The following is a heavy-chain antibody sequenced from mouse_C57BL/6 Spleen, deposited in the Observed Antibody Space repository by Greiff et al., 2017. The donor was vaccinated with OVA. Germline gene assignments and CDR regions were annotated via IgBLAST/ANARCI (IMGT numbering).Heavy chain of an antibody. CDR2: IYPGGGYT. V-gene: IGHV1-63*01. CDR1: GYTFTNYW. J-gene: IGHJ2*01. Sequence: VQLQQSGAELVRPGTSVKMSCKASGYTFTNYWIGWAKQRPGHGLEGIGDIYPGGGYTNYNEKFKGKATLTADKSSSTAYMQFSSLTSEDSAIYYCARYAPTTYCDYWGQGTTLTVSS. D-gene: IGHD2-10*01. CDR3: ARYAPTTYCDY.